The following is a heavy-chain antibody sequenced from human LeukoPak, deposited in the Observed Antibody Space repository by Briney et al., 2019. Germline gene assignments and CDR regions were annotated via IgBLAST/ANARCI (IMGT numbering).Heavy chain of an antibody. V-gene: IGHV3-21*01. CDR3: AKKMDDAFDI. J-gene: IGHJ3*02. D-gene: IGHD5-24*01. Sequence: SGGSLRLSCAASGFTFSSYIMNWVRQAPGKGLEWVSFISSSSAYISYVDSVKGRFTISRDNAKNSLYLQMNNLRAEDTAVYYCAKKMDDAFDIWGQGTMVTVSS. CDR1: GFTFSSYI. CDR2: ISSSSAYI.